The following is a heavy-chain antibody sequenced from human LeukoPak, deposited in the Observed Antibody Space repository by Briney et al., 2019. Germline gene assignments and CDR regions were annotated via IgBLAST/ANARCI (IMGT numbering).Heavy chain of an antibody. Sequence: GRSLRLSCAASGLTFDDYAMHWVRQAPGKGLEWVSGISWNSGSIGYADSVKGRFTISRDNAKNSLYLQMNSLRAEDTALYYCARELTTFDYWGQGTLVTVSS. D-gene: IGHD1-26*01. CDR2: ISWNSGSI. CDR1: GLTFDDYA. CDR3: ARELTTFDY. V-gene: IGHV3-9*01. J-gene: IGHJ4*02.